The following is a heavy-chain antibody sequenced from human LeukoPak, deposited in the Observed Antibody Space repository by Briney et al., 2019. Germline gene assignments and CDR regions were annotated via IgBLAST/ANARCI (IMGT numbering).Heavy chain of an antibody. CDR2: IIPILGIA. J-gene: IGHJ5*02. Sequence: SVKVSCKASGGTFSSYAISWVRQAPGQGLEWMGRIIPILGIANYAQKFQGRVTITADKSTSTAYMELSSLRTEDTAVYYCARAPAAMGNWFDPWGQGTLVTVSS. CDR1: GGTFSSYA. CDR3: ARAPAAMGNWFDP. D-gene: IGHD2-2*01. V-gene: IGHV1-69*04.